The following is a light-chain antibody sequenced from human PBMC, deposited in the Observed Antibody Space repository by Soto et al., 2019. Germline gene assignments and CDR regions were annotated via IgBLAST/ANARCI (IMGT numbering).Light chain of an antibody. Sequence: EIVMTQSPATLSVSPGERATLSCRASQSVSSNLAWYQQKPGQVPRLLIYGASTRATGIPASFSGSGSGTEFTLTISSLQSEDFAVSYCQQYNNWPLTFGGGTKVEIK. V-gene: IGKV3-15*01. CDR1: QSVSSN. J-gene: IGKJ4*01. CDR3: QQYNNWPLT. CDR2: GAS.